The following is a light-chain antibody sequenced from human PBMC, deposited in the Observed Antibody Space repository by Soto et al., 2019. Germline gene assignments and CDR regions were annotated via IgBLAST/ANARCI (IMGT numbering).Light chain of an antibody. CDR3: QQYGSSPPNT. Sequence: EIVLTQSPGTLSLSPGERATLSCRASQSLSSYYLAWYQQKAGQAPRLLIYGASSRATGIPDRFSGSASGTDFTLTISRLEPDDFAVYYCQQYGSSPPNTFGGGTKV. CDR1: QSLSSYY. CDR2: GAS. J-gene: IGKJ4*01. V-gene: IGKV3-20*01.